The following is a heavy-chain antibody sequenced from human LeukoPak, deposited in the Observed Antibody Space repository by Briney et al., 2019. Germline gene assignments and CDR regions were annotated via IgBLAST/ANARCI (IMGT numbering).Heavy chain of an antibody. CDR2: IIPIFGTA. Sequence: SVTVSFKASGGTFSSYAIRWVRQAPGQGLEWMGGIIPIFGTANYAQKFQGRVTITTDESTSTAYMELSSLRSEDTAVYYCARGLKQQLVLSGGYFDYWGQGTLVTVSS. V-gene: IGHV1-69*05. J-gene: IGHJ4*02. CDR1: GGTFSSYA. D-gene: IGHD6-13*01. CDR3: ARGLKQQLVLSGGYFDY.